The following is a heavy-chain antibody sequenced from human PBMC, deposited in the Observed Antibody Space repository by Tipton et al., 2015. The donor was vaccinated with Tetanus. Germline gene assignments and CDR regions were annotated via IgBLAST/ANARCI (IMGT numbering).Heavy chain of an antibody. V-gene: IGHV3-23*01. Sequence: SLRLSCAASGFSFTNYAMSWVRQAPGKGLEWVSGISASGGGTYYADSVKGRFTISRDNAKNSLYLQMDSLRDEDTAVYYCARDPPRGVAPKEYYYGTDVWGQGTTVTVSS. J-gene: IGHJ6*02. D-gene: IGHD3-10*01. CDR3: ARDPPRGVAPKEYYYGTDV. CDR1: GFSFTNYA. CDR2: ISASGGGT.